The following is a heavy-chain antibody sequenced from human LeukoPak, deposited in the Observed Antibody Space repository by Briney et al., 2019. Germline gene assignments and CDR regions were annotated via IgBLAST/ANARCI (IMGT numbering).Heavy chain of an antibody. CDR3: ARTQSTIFGVAYDAFDI. D-gene: IGHD3-3*01. Sequence: PGGSLRLSCAASGFTFGSYAMSWVRQAPGKGLEWLSAISGSGGSTYYADSVKGRFTISRDNSKNTLYLQMNSLRAEDTAVYYCARTQSTIFGVAYDAFDIWGQGTTVTVSS. J-gene: IGHJ3*02. V-gene: IGHV3-23*01. CDR2: ISGSGGST. CDR1: GFTFGSYA.